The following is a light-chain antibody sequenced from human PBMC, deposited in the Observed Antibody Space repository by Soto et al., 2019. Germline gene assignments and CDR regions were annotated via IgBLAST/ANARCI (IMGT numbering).Light chain of an antibody. CDR2: GAS. J-gene: IGKJ2*01. V-gene: IGKV3-20*01. Sequence: ESMLTQSPGTLSLSPGERATLSCRASQSISSMYLTWYQHKPGQAPRLLIYGASIRATGIPDRFSGSGSGTDFTLTISRLEPEDSAVYYCQQFRSSPPVFTFGQGTKLEI. CDR1: QSISSMY. CDR3: QQFRSSPPVFT.